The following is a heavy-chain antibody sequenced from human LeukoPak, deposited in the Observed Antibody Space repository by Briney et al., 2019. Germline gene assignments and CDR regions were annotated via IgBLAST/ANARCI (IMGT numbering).Heavy chain of an antibody. D-gene: IGHD5-24*01. CDR3: ARGRDGYNPSDY. Sequence: SETLSLTCAVYGGSFSGYYWSWIRQPPGKGLEWIGEINHSGSTKYNPSLKSRVTISVDTSKNQFSLNLSSVTAADTAVYYCARGRDGYNPSDYWGQGTLVTVSS. CDR2: INHSGST. CDR1: GGSFSGYY. J-gene: IGHJ4*02. V-gene: IGHV4-34*01.